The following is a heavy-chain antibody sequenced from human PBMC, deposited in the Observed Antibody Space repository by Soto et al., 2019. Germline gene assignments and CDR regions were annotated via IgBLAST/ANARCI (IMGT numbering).Heavy chain of an antibody. V-gene: IGHV1-18*01. D-gene: IGHD6-19*01. CDR1: GYTFTSFG. J-gene: IGHJ5*01. CDR3: ALYHSIAVAGTFDF. CDR2: ISAYNGNT. Sequence: ASVKVSCKASGYTFTSFGISWVRQAPGQGLEWMGWISAYNGNTNYPQKLQGRVTMTTDTSTSTAYMEPRSLRSDDTAVYHCALYHSIAVAGTFDFCGQGTFVTVS.